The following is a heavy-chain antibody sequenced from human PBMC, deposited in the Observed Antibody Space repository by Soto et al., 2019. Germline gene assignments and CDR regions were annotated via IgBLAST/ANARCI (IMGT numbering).Heavy chain of an antibody. CDR2: MNPNSGNT. Sequence: ASVKVSFKASGYTFTSYDINWVRQATGQGLEWMGWMNPNSGNTGYAQKFQGRVTMTRNTSISAAYMELSSLRSEDTAVYYCARVWDIVVVPAAYDYYYYYMDVWGKGTTVTVSS. CDR3: ARVWDIVVVPAAYDYYYYYMDV. D-gene: IGHD2-2*01. V-gene: IGHV1-8*01. J-gene: IGHJ6*03. CDR1: GYTFTSYD.